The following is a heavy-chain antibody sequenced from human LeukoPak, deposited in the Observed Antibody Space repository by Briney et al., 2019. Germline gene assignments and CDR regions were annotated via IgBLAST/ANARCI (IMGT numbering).Heavy chain of an antibody. CDR1: GGTFSSYG. Sequence: ASVKVSCKASGGTFSSYGISWVRQAPGQGLEWMGWITAYNGNTNYAQKFQGRVTMTTDTSTSTAYMELRSLRSDDTAVYYCARDQGGSSWHSSYYYGMVVWGQGTTVTVSS. D-gene: IGHD6-13*01. CDR2: ITAYNGNT. J-gene: IGHJ6*02. CDR3: ARDQGGSSWHSSYYYGMVV. V-gene: IGHV1-18*01.